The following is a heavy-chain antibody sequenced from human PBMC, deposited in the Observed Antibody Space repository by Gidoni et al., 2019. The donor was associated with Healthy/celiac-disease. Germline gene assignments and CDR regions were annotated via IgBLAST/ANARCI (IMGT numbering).Heavy chain of an antibody. V-gene: IGHV1-69*01. J-gene: IGHJ6*02. CDR3: ARDSHCSSTSCPFGYYLGVYYYYYGMDV. Sequence: QVQLVQSGAEVKKPGSSVKVSCKASGGTFSSYAISWVRQAPGPGLEWMGGIIPIFGTANYAQKFQGRVTITADESTSTAYMELSSLRSEDTAVYYCARDSHCSSTSCPFGYYLGVYYYYYGMDVWGQGTTVTVSS. D-gene: IGHD2-2*01. CDR1: GGTFSSYA. CDR2: IIPIFGTA.